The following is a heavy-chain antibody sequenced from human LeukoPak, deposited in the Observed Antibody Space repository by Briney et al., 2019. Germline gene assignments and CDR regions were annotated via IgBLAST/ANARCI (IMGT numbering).Heavy chain of an antibody. CDR2: IIPIFGTA. J-gene: IGHJ3*02. D-gene: IGHD2-2*01. Sequence: SVKVSCKASGGTFSSYAISWVRQAPGQGLEWMGGIIPIFGTANYAQKFQGRVTITADESTSTAYMELSSLRSEDTAVYYCARESPGYCSSTSCIPPHRAFDIWGQGTMVTVSS. CDR3: ARESPGYCSSTSCIPPHRAFDI. CDR1: GGTFSSYA. V-gene: IGHV1-69*13.